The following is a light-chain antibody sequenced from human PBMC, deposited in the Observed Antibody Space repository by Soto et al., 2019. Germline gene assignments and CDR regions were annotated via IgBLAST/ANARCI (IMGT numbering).Light chain of an antibody. J-gene: IGLJ1*01. V-gene: IGLV1-40*01. Sequence: QSVLTQPPSVSGAPGQRVTISCTGSSSNIGAGYDVHWYQQLPGTAPKLLIYGNNNRPSGVPDRFSGSKSGTSASLAITGLQAEDEAEFYCQSYDSSLSLYVLGTGTKVT. CDR2: GNN. CDR1: SSNIGAGYD. CDR3: QSYDSSLSLYV.